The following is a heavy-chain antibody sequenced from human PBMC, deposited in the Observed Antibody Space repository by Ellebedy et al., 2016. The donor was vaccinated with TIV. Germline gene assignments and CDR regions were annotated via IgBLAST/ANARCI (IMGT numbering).Heavy chain of an antibody. J-gene: IGHJ3*02. CDR2: IIPILGIA. CDR1: GGTFSRYA. V-gene: IGHV1-69*04. Sequence: ASVKVSCKASGGTFSRYALSWVRQAPGQGLEWMGRIIPILGIANYAQKFQGRVTMTEDTSTDKTYMELSSLRSEDTAVYYCATDLRYCTNGVCFKWYDAFDIWGQGTMVTVSS. CDR3: ATDLRYCTNGVCFKWYDAFDI. D-gene: IGHD2-8*01.